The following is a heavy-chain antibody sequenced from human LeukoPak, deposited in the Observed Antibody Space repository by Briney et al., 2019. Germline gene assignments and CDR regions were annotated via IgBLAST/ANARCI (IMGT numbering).Heavy chain of an antibody. Sequence: ASVKVSCKASGYTFTRYGISWVRQAPGQGLEWMGWISANNGNTNYAQKLQGRVTMTTDTSTSTAYMELRSLRSDDTAVYYCAREDCSGGSCYSLHWFDPWGQGTPVTVSS. CDR1: GYTFTRYG. CDR2: ISANNGNT. CDR3: AREDCSGGSCYSLHWFDP. D-gene: IGHD2-15*01. J-gene: IGHJ5*02. V-gene: IGHV1-18*01.